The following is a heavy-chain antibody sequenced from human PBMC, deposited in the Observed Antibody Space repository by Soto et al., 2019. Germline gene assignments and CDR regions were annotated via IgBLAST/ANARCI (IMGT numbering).Heavy chain of an antibody. CDR3: ARHPTGYSYGLRPYYFAY. V-gene: IGHV4-39*01. D-gene: IGHD5-18*01. CDR1: GGSISSSSYY. J-gene: IGHJ4*02. CDR2: IYYSGST. Sequence: SETLSLTCTVSGGSISSSSYYWGWIRQPPGKGLEWIGSIYYSGSTYYNPSLKSRVTISVDTSKNHFSLKLSYVTAADTVVFYFARHPTGYSYGLRPYYFAYWGQGTLVTVSS.